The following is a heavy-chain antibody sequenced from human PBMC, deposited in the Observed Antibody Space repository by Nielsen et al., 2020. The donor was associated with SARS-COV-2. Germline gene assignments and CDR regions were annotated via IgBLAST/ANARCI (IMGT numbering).Heavy chain of an antibody. D-gene: IGHD3-22*01. CDR1: GYTFTSYG. Sequence: ASVKVSCKASGYTFTSYGISWVRQAPGQGLEWMGWISAYNGNTNYAQKLQGRVTMTTDTSTSTAYMELRSLRSDDTAVYYCARGHYYDSSGYYYRRNEDYWGQGTLVTVSS. J-gene: IGHJ4*02. CDR3: ARGHYYDSSGYYYRRNEDY. V-gene: IGHV1-18*04. CDR2: ISAYNGNT.